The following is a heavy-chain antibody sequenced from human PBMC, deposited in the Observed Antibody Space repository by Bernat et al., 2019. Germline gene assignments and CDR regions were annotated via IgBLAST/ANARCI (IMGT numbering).Heavy chain of an antibody. CDR1: GFTFSSYA. J-gene: IGHJ4*02. V-gene: IGHV3-23*01. CDR3: AKALGYGSGSYWTLIFDY. D-gene: IGHD3-10*01. Sequence: EVQLLESGGGLVQPGGSLRLSCAASGFTFSSYAMSWVRQAPGKGLEWVSVISGSGGSTYYADYVKGRFTIYRDNSKNTLNLQMNSLRAEDTAVYYCAKALGYGSGSYWTLIFDYWGQGTLVTVSS. CDR2: ISGSGGST.